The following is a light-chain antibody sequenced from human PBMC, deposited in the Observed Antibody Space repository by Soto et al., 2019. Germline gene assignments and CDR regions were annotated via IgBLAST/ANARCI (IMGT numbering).Light chain of an antibody. CDR3: QQYNTFWT. J-gene: IGKJ1*01. Sequence: EIVMTQSPPTLSVSPGERATLSWRASQSVGSKLAWYQQRPGQAPRLLIYDASNRATGIPARFSGSGSGTDFTLTISSLQPDDFATYYCQQYNTFWTFGQGTKVDIK. V-gene: IGKV3D-15*01. CDR1: QSVGSK. CDR2: DAS.